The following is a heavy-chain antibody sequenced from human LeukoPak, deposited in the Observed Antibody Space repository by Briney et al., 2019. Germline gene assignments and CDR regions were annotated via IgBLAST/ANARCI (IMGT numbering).Heavy chain of an antibody. CDR1: GFTFSSYW. CDR3: ASSLGYCSGGSCYTRDHFDY. Sequence: GGSLRLSCAASGFTFSSYWMHWVRQAPGKGLVWVSRINSDGSSTSYADSVKGRLTISRDNAKNTLYLQMNSLRAEDTAVYYCASSLGYCSGGSCYTRDHFDYWGQGTLVTVSS. V-gene: IGHV3-74*01. CDR2: INSDGSST. J-gene: IGHJ4*02. D-gene: IGHD2-15*01.